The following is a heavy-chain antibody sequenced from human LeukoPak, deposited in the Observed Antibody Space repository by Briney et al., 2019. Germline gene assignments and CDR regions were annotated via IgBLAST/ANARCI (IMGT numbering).Heavy chain of an antibody. V-gene: IGHV5-10-1*04. D-gene: IGHD4/OR15-4a*01. Sequence: GESLKISCKGSGYKLTAYWITWVRQMPGKGLEWMGRIDPSDSYVTYRPSFEGQVTFSVDKSISTAYLQWSSLKASDTAMYYCATSYDYGESLVDYWGQGTLVIVSS. CDR2: IDPSDSYV. CDR3: ATSYDYGESLVDY. J-gene: IGHJ4*02. CDR1: GYKLTAYW.